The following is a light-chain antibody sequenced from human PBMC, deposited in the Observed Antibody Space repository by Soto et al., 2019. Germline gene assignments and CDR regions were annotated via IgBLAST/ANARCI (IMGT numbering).Light chain of an antibody. CDR3: QQYNDYMT. Sequence: IHTVPVSSPPTAPVGDRVTITFRASQSLSSWLAWYQHKPGKAPKLLIYDASSLQSGVPSRFSGSGSGTEFTLTISSLQPEDFATYYCQQYNDYMTFGQGTRLEIK. CDR1: QSLSSW. J-gene: IGKJ5*01. CDR2: DAS. V-gene: IGKV1-5*01.